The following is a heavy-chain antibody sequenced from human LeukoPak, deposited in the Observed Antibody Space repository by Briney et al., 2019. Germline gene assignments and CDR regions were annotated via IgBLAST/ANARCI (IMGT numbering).Heavy chain of an antibody. D-gene: IGHD4-11*01. CDR2: IGTSSTTI. CDR3: ARSGAVTTLNYYYYYMDV. Sequence: GGSLRLSCAASGFTFSSYTMNWVRQPPGKGLEWVSNIGTSSTTIYYADSVKGRFTISRDNSKNTLYLQMNSLRAEDTAVYYCARSGAVTTLNYYYYYMDVWGKGTTVTVSS. J-gene: IGHJ6*03. CDR1: GFTFSSYT. V-gene: IGHV3-48*01.